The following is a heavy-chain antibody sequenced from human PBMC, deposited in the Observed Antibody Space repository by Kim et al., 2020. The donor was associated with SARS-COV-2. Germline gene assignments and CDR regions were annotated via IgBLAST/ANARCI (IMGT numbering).Heavy chain of an antibody. CDR3: AKDLDGYSSGYTYFDS. V-gene: IGHV3-30*02. CDR2: ICFGGSNI. Sequence: GGSLRLSCVASGFSFSGYGMYWVRQAPGKGLEGVARICFGGSNIYYSDSVKGRFTISRDNSENTLYLQMNSLRAEDTALYYCAKDLDGYSSGYTYFDSWCQGTPLTV. CDR1: GFSFSGYG. D-gene: IGHD6-19*01. J-gene: IGHJ4*02.